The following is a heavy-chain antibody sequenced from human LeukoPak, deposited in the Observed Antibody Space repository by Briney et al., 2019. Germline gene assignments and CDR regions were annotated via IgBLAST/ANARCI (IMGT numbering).Heavy chain of an antibody. J-gene: IGHJ4*02. V-gene: IGHV4-39*02. D-gene: IGHD6-19*01. CDR1: GGSISSSNYY. Sequence: SETLSLTCTVSGGSISSSNYYWGWIRQPPGKGLEWIASIHYSETTYYNPSLKSRVTISVDTSKNHFSLKLSSVTAADTAVYYCARSRIAVAGGFDYWGQGTLVTVSS. CDR3: ARSRIAVAGGFDY. CDR2: IHYSETT.